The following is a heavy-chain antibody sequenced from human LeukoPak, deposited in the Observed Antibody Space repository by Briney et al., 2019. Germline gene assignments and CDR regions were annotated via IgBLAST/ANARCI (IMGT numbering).Heavy chain of an antibody. CDR2: IYYSGST. D-gene: IGHD3-10*01. CDR1: GGSISSYY. J-gene: IGHJ6*02. CDR3: AGGSGSYYYYYYGMDV. V-gene: IGHV4-59*01. Sequence: SETLSLTCTVSGGSISSYYWSWIRQPPGKGLEWIGYIYYSGSTNYNPALKSRVTISVDTSKNQFSLKLSSVTAADTAVYYCAGGSGSYYYYYYGMDVWGQGTTVTVSS.